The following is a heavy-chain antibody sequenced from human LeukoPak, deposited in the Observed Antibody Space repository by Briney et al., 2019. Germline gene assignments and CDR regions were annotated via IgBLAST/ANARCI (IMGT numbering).Heavy chain of an antibody. CDR1: GGTFSSYA. D-gene: IGHD2-2*01. J-gene: IGHJ6*03. Sequence: ASVKVSCKASGGTFSSYAISWVRQAPGQGLEWMGGIIPIFGTANYAQKFQGRVTITADESTSTAYMELSSLRSEDTAVYHCARGYCSSTSCLYYYYYMDVWGKGTTVTVSS. V-gene: IGHV1-69*13. CDR2: IIPIFGTA. CDR3: ARGYCSSTSCLYYYYYMDV.